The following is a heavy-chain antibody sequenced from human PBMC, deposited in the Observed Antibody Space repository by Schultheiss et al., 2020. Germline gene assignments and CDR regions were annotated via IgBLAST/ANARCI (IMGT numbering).Heavy chain of an antibody. V-gene: IGHV4-61*08. Sequence: SQTLSLTCTVSGGSISNDDYYWSWIRQPPGKGLEWIGYIYYSGSTDYNPSLKSRITISLDKSKNQFSLKLSSVTAADTAVYYCARGLSVATAYFDYWGQGTLVTVS. J-gene: IGHJ4*02. CDR2: IYYSGST. D-gene: IGHD5-12*01. CDR3: ARGLSVATAYFDY. CDR1: GGSISNDDYY.